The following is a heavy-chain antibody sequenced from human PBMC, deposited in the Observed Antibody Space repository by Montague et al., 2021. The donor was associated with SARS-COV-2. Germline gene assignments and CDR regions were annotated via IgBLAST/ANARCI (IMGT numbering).Heavy chain of an antibody. D-gene: IGHD2-2*01. J-gene: IGHJ3*02. V-gene: IGHV4-34*01. CDR3: TRGRRPVVVPGAGPAGRAFDI. CDR2: VNQSGTT. Sequence: SETLSLTCAISVGCYRDYYWSWIRQHPRNGVKWIGEVNQSGTTIYNPSVKSGVTISEDTSKNQFYLRLNSVTAADTAVYYCTRGRRPVVVPGAGPAGRAFDIWGQGTMVTVSS. CDR1: VGCYRDYY.